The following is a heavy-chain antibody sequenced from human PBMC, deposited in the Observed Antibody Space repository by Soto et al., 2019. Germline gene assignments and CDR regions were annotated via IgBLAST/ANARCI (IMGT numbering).Heavy chain of an antibody. CDR1: GGTFSSYA. CDR2: IIPIFGTA. Sequence: ASVKVSCKASGGTFSSYAISWVRQAPRQGLEWMGGIIPIFGTANYAQKFQGRVTITADESTSTAYMELSSLRSEDTAVYYCARGLAVAVYYYGMDVWGQGTTVTVSS. V-gene: IGHV1-69*13. J-gene: IGHJ6*02. CDR3: ARGLAVAVYYYGMDV. D-gene: IGHD6-19*01.